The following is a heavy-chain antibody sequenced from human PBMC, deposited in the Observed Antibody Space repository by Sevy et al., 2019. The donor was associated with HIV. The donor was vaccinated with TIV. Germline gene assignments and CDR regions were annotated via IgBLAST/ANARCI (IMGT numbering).Heavy chain of an antibody. CDR3: ARAPPVRSGDDSLNWFDP. CDR2: IHYSGST. CDR1: GGPISSYY. J-gene: IGHJ5*02. D-gene: IGHD5-12*01. Sequence: SENLSLTCTVSGGPISSYYWSWIRQPPGKKLEWIGYIHYSGSTKYNPSLNSRVTMSVDTSKNQFSLKLTSVTAADTAVHYCARAPPVRSGDDSLNWFDPWGQGTLVTVSS. V-gene: IGHV4-59*01.